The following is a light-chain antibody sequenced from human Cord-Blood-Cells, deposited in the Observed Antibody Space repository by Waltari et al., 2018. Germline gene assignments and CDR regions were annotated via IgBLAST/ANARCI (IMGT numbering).Light chain of an antibody. CDR1: SSDVWSYNL. J-gene: IGLJ2*01. V-gene: IGLV2-23*01. Sequence: QSALTQPASVSGSPGQSITISCPGTSSDVWSYNLSSWYQQHPGKAPKLMIYEGSKRPSGVSNRFSGSKSGNTASLTISGLRAEDEADYYCCSYAGSSTHVVFGGGTKLTVL. CDR3: CSYAGSSTHVV. CDR2: EGS.